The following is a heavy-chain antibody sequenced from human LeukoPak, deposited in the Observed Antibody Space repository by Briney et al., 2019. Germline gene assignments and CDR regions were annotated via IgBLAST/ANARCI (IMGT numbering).Heavy chain of an antibody. Sequence: SGGSLRLSCAASGFTVSTNYMTWVRQAPGTGLEWVSVIYSGGSTYYADSVKGRFAISRDNSKNTLYLQMNSLRAEDTAVYYCARGIQPYYSDYWGQGTLVTVSS. CDR1: GFTVSTNY. CDR3: ARGIQPYYSDY. D-gene: IGHD1-26*01. J-gene: IGHJ4*02. V-gene: IGHV3-53*01. CDR2: IYSGGST.